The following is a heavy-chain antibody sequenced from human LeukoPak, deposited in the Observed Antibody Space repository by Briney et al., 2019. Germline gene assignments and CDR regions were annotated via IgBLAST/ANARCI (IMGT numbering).Heavy chain of an antibody. Sequence: GGSLRLSCAASGFTFTKYDMSWVRQAPGKGLEWVSSISAAGDVTVHADSVRGRFTISRDNSKNTLYVQVNSLGTEDTAAYYCAKGSYYDSSGSFYFDYWGQGTLVTVSS. V-gene: IGHV3-23*01. CDR1: GFTFTKYD. J-gene: IGHJ4*02. D-gene: IGHD3-22*01. CDR3: AKGSYYDSSGSFYFDY. CDR2: ISAAGDVT.